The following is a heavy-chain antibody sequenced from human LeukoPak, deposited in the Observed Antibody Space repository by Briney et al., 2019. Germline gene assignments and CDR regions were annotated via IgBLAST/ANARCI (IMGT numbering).Heavy chain of an antibody. CDR3: ARDRGSGSYLD. D-gene: IGHD1-26*01. J-gene: IGHJ4*02. CDR1: GGSISSGGYY. CDR2: IYHSGST. Sequence: SETLSLTCTVSGGSISSGGYYWSWIRQPPGKGLEWIGYIYHSGSTYYNPSLKSRVTISVGRSKNQFSLKLSSVTAADTAVYYCARDRGSGSYLDWGQGTLVTVSS. V-gene: IGHV4-30-2*01.